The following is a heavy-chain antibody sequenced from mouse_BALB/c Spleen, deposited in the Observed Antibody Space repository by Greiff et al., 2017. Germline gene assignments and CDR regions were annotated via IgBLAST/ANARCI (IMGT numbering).Heavy chain of an antibody. Sequence: EVQLVESGGGLVKPGGSLKLSCAASGFAFSSYDMSWVRQTPEKRLEWVAYISSGGGSTYYPDTVKGRFTISRDNAKNTLYLQMSSLKSEDTAMYYCARRGYYPFYFDYWGQGTTLTVSS. CDR3: ARRGYYPFYFDY. CDR2: ISSGGGST. D-gene: IGHD2-3*01. CDR1: GFAFSSYD. J-gene: IGHJ2*01. V-gene: IGHV5-12-1*01.